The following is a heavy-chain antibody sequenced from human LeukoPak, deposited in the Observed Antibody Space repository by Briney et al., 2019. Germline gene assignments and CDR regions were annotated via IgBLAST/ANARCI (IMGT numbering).Heavy chain of an antibody. J-gene: IGHJ6*03. CDR2: IYYSGST. D-gene: IGHD3-22*01. Sequence: SETLSLTCTVSGGSISSYYWSWIRQPPGKGLEWIGYIYYSGSTNYNPSLKSRVTISVDTSKNQFSLKLSSVTAADTAVYYCARVHYDSSGYEYYYYMDVWGKGTTVTISS. V-gene: IGHV4-59*01. CDR3: ARVHYDSSGYEYYYYMDV. CDR1: GGSISSYY.